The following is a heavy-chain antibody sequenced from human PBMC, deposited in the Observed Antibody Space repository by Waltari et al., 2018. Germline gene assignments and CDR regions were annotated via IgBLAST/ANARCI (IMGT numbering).Heavy chain of an antibody. D-gene: IGHD1-26*01. V-gene: IGHV5-51*03. Sequence: EVQLVQSGAEVKKPGESLKISGKGSGYSFTSYWIGWVRQMPGKGLEWMGIIYPGDSDTRYSPSFQGQVTISADKSISTAYLQWSSLKASDTAMYYCARRGRELRKSHYYGMDVWGQGTTVTVSS. CDR1: GYSFTSYW. CDR3: ARRGRELRKSHYYGMDV. CDR2: IYPGDSDT. J-gene: IGHJ6*02.